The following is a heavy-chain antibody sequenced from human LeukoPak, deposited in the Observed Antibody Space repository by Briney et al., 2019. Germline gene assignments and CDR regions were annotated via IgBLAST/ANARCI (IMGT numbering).Heavy chain of an antibody. Sequence: GGSLRLSCAASGFTFSSYAMSWVRQAPGKGLEWVSAISGSGGSTYYADSVKGRFTISRDNSKNTLYLQMNSLRAEDTAVYYCATSNDYYDSSGYYGYWGQGTLATVSS. D-gene: IGHD3-22*01. CDR2: ISGSGGST. V-gene: IGHV3-23*01. J-gene: IGHJ4*02. CDR1: GFTFSSYA. CDR3: ATSNDYYDSSGYYGY.